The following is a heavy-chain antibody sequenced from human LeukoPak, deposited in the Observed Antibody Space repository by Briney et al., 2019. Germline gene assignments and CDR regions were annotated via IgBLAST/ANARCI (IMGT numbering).Heavy chain of an antibody. V-gene: IGHV4-59*01. D-gene: IGHD3-3*01. CDR2: IYYSGST. J-gene: IGHJ3*02. CDR3: ARGRFLDAFDI. CDR1: GGSISSYY. Sequence: SETLSLTCTVSGGSISSYYWSWIRQPPGKGLEWIGYIYYSGSTKYKPSLKSRVTISVDTSKNQFSLKLSSVTAADTAVYYCARGRFLDAFDIWGQGTMVTVTS.